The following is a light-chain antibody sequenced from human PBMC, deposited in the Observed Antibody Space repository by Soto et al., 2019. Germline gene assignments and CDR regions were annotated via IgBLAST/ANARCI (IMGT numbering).Light chain of an antibody. CDR1: SGHSTYI. CDR3: ETWDTNVVV. V-gene: IGLV4-60*02. Sequence: VLTQSSSASASLGSSVKLTCTLSSGHSTYIIAWHQQQPGKAPRYLMKLEGSGSYNKGSGIPDRFSGSSSGADRYLTISNLQFEDEADYYCETWDTNVVVFGGGTKVTVL. J-gene: IGLJ2*01. CDR2: LEGSGSY.